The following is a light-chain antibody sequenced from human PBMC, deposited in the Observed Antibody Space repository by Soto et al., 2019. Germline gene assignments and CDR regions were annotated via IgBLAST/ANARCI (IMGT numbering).Light chain of an antibody. Sequence: QSVLTQPASVSGSPGQSITISCTGTSSDVGSYNLVSWYQQHPGKAPNLMIYEGSKRPSGGSNRFSGSKSGNTAALTISGRQAEDEADYYCCSYAGSSTFDVVFGGGTKLTVL. J-gene: IGLJ2*01. CDR3: CSYAGSSTFDVV. CDR2: EGS. V-gene: IGLV2-23*03. CDR1: SSDVGSYNL.